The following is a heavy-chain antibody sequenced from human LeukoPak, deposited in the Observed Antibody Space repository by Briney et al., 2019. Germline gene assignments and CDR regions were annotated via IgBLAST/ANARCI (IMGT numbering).Heavy chain of an antibody. D-gene: IGHD3-22*01. CDR3: ARARYYYDSSGYHYYYYYYMDV. Sequence: SQTLSLTCTVSGGSISSGDYYWRWIRQPPGKGLEWIGYIYYSGSTYYNPSLKSRVTISVDTSKNQFSLKLSSVTAADTAVYYCARARYYYDSSGYHYYYYYYMDVWGKGTTVTVSS. V-gene: IGHV4-30-4*08. CDR2: IYYSGST. CDR1: GGSISSGDYY. J-gene: IGHJ6*03.